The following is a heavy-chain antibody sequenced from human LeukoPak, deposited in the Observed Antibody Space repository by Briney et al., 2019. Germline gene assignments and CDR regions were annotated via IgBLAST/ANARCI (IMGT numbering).Heavy chain of an antibody. Sequence: ASVKVSCKVSGYTLTELSIHWVRQAPGKGLEWMGGFDPEDGKTIYSQKFQGRVTMTEDTSTATAYMALSSLRSEDTAVYYCIAKLEFSRSSLSVYNWFGHWGQGTLVTSPQ. V-gene: IGHV1-24*01. D-gene: IGHD6-6*01. CDR1: GYTLTELS. CDR2: FDPEDGKT. J-gene: IGHJ5*02. CDR3: IAKLEFSRSSLSVYNWFGH.